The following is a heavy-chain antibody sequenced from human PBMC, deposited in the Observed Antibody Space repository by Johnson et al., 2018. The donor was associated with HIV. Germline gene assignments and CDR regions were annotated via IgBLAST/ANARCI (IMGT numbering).Heavy chain of an antibody. CDR1: GFTFSSYA. J-gene: IGHJ3*02. D-gene: IGHD6-13*01. V-gene: IGHV3-30*04. Sequence: QVQLVESGGGLVQPGRSLRLSCAASGFTFSSYAMHWVRQAPGKGLEWVAVISYDGSNKYYADSVKGRFTISRDNSKNTLYLQMNSLRVGDTAVYYCARDFESAAGIWGQGTMVTVSS. CDR3: ARDFESAAGI. CDR2: ISYDGSNK.